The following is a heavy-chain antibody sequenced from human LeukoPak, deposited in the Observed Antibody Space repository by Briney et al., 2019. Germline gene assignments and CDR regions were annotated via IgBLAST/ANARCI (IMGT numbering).Heavy chain of an antibody. J-gene: IGHJ4*02. Sequence: GGSLRLSCAAPGFTFSSYGMSWVRQAPGKGLEWVSGISGGGGSTYYADSVKGRFTISRDNSKNTLYLQMNSLRAEDTAVYYCAKDSRAPATAINWGQGTLVTVSS. V-gene: IGHV3-23*01. CDR3: AKDSRAPATAIN. D-gene: IGHD2-2*01. CDR2: ISGGGGST. CDR1: GFTFSSYG.